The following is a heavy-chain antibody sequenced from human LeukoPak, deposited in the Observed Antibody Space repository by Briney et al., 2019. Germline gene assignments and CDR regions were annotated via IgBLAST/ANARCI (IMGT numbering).Heavy chain of an antibody. CDR1: GGSFRGYY. CDR3: ARGGVVGITMIVVVNFPTRAFDI. D-gene: IGHD3-22*01. J-gene: IGHJ3*02. V-gene: IGHV4-34*01. Sequence: PSETLSLTCAVYGGSFRGYYWSWIRQPPGKGLEWIGEINHSGSTNYNPSLKSRVTISVDTSKNQFSLKLSSVTAADTAVYYCARGGVVGITMIVVVNFPTRAFDIWGQGTMVTVSS. CDR2: INHSGST.